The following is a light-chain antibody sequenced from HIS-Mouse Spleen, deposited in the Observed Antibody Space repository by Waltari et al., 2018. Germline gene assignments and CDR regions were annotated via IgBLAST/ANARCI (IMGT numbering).Light chain of an antibody. J-gene: IGKJ1*01. V-gene: IGKV1-9*01. CDR3: QQLNSYPPT. CDR2: AAS. CDR1: QGISSY. Sequence: DIQLTQSPSFLSASVGDRVTITCRASQGISSYLAWYQQKPGKGPKPMIYAASTLQSGVPSRFSGSGSGTEFTLTISSLQPEDFATYYCQQLNSYPPTFGQGTKVEIK.